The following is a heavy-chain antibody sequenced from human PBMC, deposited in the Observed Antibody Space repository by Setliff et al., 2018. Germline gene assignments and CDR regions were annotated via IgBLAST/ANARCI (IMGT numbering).Heavy chain of an antibody. CDR1: GYRFTGYG. Sequence: GASVKVSCKASGYRFTGYGINWVRQVPGQGLEWMGYINTNTGTPTYAQDFTGRFVFSLDTSVTTTYLQITGLKTEDTAVYYCARDKFGDPYWYFDLWGPGTLVTVSS. V-gene: IGHV7-4-1*02. CDR3: ARDKFGDPYWYFDL. D-gene: IGHD3-16*01. J-gene: IGHJ2*01. CDR2: INTNTGTP.